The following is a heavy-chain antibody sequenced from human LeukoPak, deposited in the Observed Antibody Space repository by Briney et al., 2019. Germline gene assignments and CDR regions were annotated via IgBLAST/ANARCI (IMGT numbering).Heavy chain of an antibody. CDR3: AKDLDCSGDTCHKAFDC. Sequence: PGGSLRLSCVASGLTLSTYGMHWVRQAPGKGLEWVAFIRYDGSDKFYGDSVKGRFTTSRDNSKNTLYLQMSRLRVEDTAVYYCAKDLDCSGDTCHKAFDCWGQGTLVTVSS. J-gene: IGHJ4*02. V-gene: IGHV3-30*02. D-gene: IGHD2-15*01. CDR2: IRYDGSDK. CDR1: GLTLSTYG.